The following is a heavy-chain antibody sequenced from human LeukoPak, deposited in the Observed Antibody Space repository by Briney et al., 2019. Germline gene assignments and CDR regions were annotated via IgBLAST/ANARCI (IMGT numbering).Heavy chain of an antibody. CDR1: GGTFSSYA. Sequence: GSSVKVSCKASGGTFSSYAISWARQAPGQGLEWMGRIIPIFGTANYAQKFQGRVTITTDESTSTAYMELSSLRSEDTAVYYCAREPGRDYYYYMDVWGKGTTVTVSS. D-gene: IGHD1-14*01. CDR3: AREPGRDYYYYMDV. J-gene: IGHJ6*03. V-gene: IGHV1-69*05. CDR2: IIPIFGTA.